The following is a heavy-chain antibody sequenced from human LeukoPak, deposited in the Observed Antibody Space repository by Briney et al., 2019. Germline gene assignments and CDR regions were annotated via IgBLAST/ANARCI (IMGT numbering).Heavy chain of an antibody. CDR2: ISAYNGNT. D-gene: IGHD4-11*01. J-gene: IGHJ6*02. V-gene: IGHV1-18*01. Sequence: GASVKVSCKASGYTFTSYGISWVRQAPGQGLEWMGWISAYNGNTNYAQKLQGRVTMTTDTSTSTAYMELRSLRSDDTAVYYCAYGEGTVTPMGYYYYGMDVWGQGTTVTVSS. CDR3: AYGEGTVTPMGYYYYGMDV. CDR1: GYTFTSYG.